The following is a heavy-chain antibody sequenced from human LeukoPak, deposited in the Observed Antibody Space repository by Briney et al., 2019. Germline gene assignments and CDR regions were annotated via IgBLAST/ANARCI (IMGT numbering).Heavy chain of an antibody. CDR1: GGSFSGYY. D-gene: IGHD2-2*01. CDR3: ARGRVVPAARYLVNYYYYMDV. V-gene: IGHV4-34*01. J-gene: IGHJ6*03. CDR2: INHSGST. Sequence: SETLSLTCAVYGGSFSGYYWSWFRQPPGKGLEWIGEINHSGSTNYNPSLKSRVTISVDTSKNQFSLKLSSVTAVDTAVYYCARGRVVPAARYLVNYYYYMDVWGKGTTVTVSS.